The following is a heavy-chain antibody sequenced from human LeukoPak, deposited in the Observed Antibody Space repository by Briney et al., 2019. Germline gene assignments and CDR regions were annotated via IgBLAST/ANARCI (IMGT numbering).Heavy chain of an antibody. CDR3: ARRLSGDYSNWFDP. D-gene: IGHD4-17*01. J-gene: IGHJ5*02. CDR1: GGSFSGYY. Sequence: SETLSLTCAVYGGSFSGYYWSWIRQPPGKGLEWIGEINHSGSTNYNPSLKSRVTISVDTSKNQFSLKLSSVTAADTAVYYCARRLSGDYSNWFDPWGQGTLVTVSS. CDR2: INHSGST. V-gene: IGHV4-34*01.